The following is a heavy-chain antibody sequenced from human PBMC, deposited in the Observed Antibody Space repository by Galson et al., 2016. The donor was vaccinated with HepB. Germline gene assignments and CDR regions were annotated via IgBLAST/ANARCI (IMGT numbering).Heavy chain of an antibody. Sequence: SLRLSCAASGFTFSIYGMHWVRQAPGKGLEWVAVTWYDGINKYYADSVKGRFTISRDYSKNTLYLQMNSLRVDDTAVYYCARASQPYCSSTSCYAGYYHYYGMDVWGQGTTVTVPS. D-gene: IGHD2-2*01. V-gene: IGHV3-33*01. J-gene: IGHJ6*02. CDR2: TWYDGINK. CDR3: ARASQPYCSSTSCYAGYYHYYGMDV. CDR1: GFTFSIYG.